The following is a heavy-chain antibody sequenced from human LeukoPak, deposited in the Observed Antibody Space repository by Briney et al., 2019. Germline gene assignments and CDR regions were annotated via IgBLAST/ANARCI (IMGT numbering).Heavy chain of an antibody. V-gene: IGHV1-18*01. CDR2: ISAYNGNT. J-gene: IGHJ5*02. CDR3: ARAPLTGTTIGWFDP. Sequence: GASVKVSCKASGYTFTSYDISWVRQAPGQGLEWIGWISAYNGNTNYAQKLQGRVTMTTDTSTSTAYMELRSLRSDDTAVYYCARAPLTGTTIGWFDPWGQGTLVTVSS. D-gene: IGHD1-7*01. CDR1: GYTFTSYD.